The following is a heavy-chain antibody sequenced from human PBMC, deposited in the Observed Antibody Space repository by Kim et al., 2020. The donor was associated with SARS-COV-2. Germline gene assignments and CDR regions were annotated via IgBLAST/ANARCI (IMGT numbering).Heavy chain of an antibody. Sequence: GGSLRLSCAASGFTFSNAWMSWVRQAPGKGLEWVGRIKSKTDGGTTDYAAPVKGRFTISRDDSKNTLYLQMNSLKTEDTAVYYCTTDLQDRSSGSYPVGGDFDYWGQGTLVTVSS. CDR1: GFTFSNAW. D-gene: IGHD1-26*01. V-gene: IGHV3-15*01. CDR2: IKSKTDGGTT. CDR3: TTDLQDRSSGSYPVGGDFDY. J-gene: IGHJ4*02.